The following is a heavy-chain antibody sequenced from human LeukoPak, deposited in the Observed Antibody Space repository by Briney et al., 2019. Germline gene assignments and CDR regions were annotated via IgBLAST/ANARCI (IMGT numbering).Heavy chain of an antibody. CDR3: ARDLNVAVAGTAFDY. CDR2: INPNSGGT. CDR1: GYTFTGYY. V-gene: IGHV1-2*02. D-gene: IGHD6-19*01. Sequence: ASVKVSCKASGYTFTGYYMHWVRQAPGQGLEWMGWINPNSGGTNYAQKFQGRVTMTRGTSISTAYMELSRLRSDDTAVYYCARDLNVAVAGTAFDYWGQGTLVTVSS. J-gene: IGHJ4*02.